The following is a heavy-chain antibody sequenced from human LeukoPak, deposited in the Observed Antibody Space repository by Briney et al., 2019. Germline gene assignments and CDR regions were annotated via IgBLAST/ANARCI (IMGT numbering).Heavy chain of an antibody. CDR2: ISSSSSYI. CDR3: ARDRRSGYDILTGYMVGDAFDI. CDR1: GFTFSSYS. J-gene: IGHJ3*02. V-gene: IGHV3-21*01. D-gene: IGHD3-9*01. Sequence: PGGSLRLSCAASGFTFSSYSMNWVRQAPGKGLEWVSSISSSSSYIYYADSVKGRFTISRDNAKNSLYLQMNSLRAEDTAVYYCARDRRSGYDILTGYMVGDAFDIWGQGTMVTVSS.